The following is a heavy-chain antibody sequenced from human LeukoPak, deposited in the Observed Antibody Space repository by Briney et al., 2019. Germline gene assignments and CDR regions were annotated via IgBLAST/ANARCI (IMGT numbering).Heavy chain of an antibody. Sequence: GGSLRLSCAASGFTFSSYAMSWVRQAPGKGLEWVSAISGSGGSTYYADSAKGRFTISRDNSKNTLYLQMNSLRAEDTAVYYCAKGSDSGWYYFDYWGQGTLVTVSS. CDR1: GFTFSSYA. J-gene: IGHJ4*02. D-gene: IGHD6-19*01. V-gene: IGHV3-23*01. CDR2: ISGSGGST. CDR3: AKGSDSGWYYFDY.